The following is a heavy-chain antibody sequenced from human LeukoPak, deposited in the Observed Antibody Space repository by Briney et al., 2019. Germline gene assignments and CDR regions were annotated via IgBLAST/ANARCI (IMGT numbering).Heavy chain of an antibody. Sequence: SETLSLTCTVSGGSISSGSYYWSWIRQPAGKGLEWIGRIYTSGSTNYNPSLKGRVTISVDTSKNQFSLKLSSVTAADTAVYYCAREGHYYYDSSGYLTHFDYWGQGTLVTVSS. CDR2: IYTSGST. V-gene: IGHV4-61*02. CDR1: GGSISSGSYY. CDR3: AREGHYYYDSSGYLTHFDY. J-gene: IGHJ4*02. D-gene: IGHD3-22*01.